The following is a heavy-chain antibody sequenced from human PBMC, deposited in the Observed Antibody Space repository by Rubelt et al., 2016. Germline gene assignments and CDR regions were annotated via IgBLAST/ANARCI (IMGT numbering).Heavy chain of an antibody. CDR2: VSYSGST. Sequence: QVQLQESGPGLVKPSETLSLTCTVSGDSISSYYWSWIRQPPGKGLEWMGYVSYSGSTNYNPSLQGRGTLSVDTSKNQASLKLISVTSAYTSVYYCARGMYSGGWFAIWGQGTMVTVSS. J-gene: IGHJ3*02. CDR1: GDSISSYY. CDR3: ARGMYSGGWFAI. V-gene: IGHV4-59*01. D-gene: IGHD3-10*01.